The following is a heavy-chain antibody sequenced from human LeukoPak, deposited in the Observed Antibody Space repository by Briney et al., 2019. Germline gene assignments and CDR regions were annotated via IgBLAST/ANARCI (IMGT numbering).Heavy chain of an antibody. CDR2: ISSSSSYI. V-gene: IGHV3-21*01. D-gene: IGHD4-11*01. Sequence: GGSLGLSCAASGFTFSSYSMNWVRQAPGKGLEWVSSISSSSSYIYYADSVKGRFTISRDNAKNLLYLQMNSLRAEDTAVYYCAVMTTDDAFDIWGQGTMVTVSS. CDR1: GFTFSSYS. CDR3: AVMTTDDAFDI. J-gene: IGHJ3*02.